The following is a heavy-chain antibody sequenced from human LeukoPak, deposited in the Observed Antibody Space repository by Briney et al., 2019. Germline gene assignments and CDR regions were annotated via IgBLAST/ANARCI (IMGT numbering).Heavy chain of an antibody. D-gene: IGHD2-15*01. CDR3: AVCAGSCGVYYFDY. CDR2: IIPIFGTA. Sequence: SVKVSCTASGGTFSSYAISWVRQAPGQGLEWMGGIIPIFGTANYAQKFQGRVTITADESTSTAYMELSSLGSEDTAVYYCAVCAGSCGVYYFDYWGQGTLVTVSS. J-gene: IGHJ4*02. CDR1: GGTFSSYA. V-gene: IGHV1-69*13.